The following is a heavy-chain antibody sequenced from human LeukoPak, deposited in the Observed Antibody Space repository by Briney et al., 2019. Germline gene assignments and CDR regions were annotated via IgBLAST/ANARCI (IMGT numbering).Heavy chain of an antibody. CDR3: ARDPYSGNYGSYYYYYMDV. D-gene: IGHD3-22*01. CDR2: ISYDGSNK. V-gene: IGHV3-30*04. CDR1: GLTFSTYA. Sequence: GGSLRLSCAASGLTFSTYAMDWVRQAPGKGLEWVAVISYDGSNKYYADSVKGRFTISRDNSKNTLYLQTNSLRAEDTAVYFCARDPYSGNYGSYYYYYMDVWGKGTTVTVSS. J-gene: IGHJ6*03.